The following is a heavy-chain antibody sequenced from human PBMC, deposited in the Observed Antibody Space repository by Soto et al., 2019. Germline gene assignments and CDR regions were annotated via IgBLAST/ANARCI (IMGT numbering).Heavy chain of an antibody. J-gene: IGHJ6*02. V-gene: IGHV4-34*01. CDR2: INHSGST. CDR1: GGSFSGYY. CDR3: ARDYYYGMDV. Sequence: SETLSVTCTVYGGSFSGYYWSWIRQPPGKGLEWIGEINHSGSTNYNPSLKSRVTISVDTSKNQFSLKLSSVTAADTAVYYCARDYYYGMDVWGQGTTVTVSS.